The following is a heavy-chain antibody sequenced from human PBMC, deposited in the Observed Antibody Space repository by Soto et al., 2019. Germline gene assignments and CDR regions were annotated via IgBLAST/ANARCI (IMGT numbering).Heavy chain of an antibody. Sequence: GASVKVSWKASGYTFASYGSTWVRQAPGQGLECMGWISAYNGNTNYAQKLQGRVTMTTDTSKNEFSLKLNSVTAADTAVYYCAGIGEDDYYGMDVWGQGTTVTGSS. J-gene: IGHJ6*02. CDR3: AGIGEDDYYGMDV. V-gene: IGHV1-18*04. CDR1: GYTFASYG. D-gene: IGHD2-21*01. CDR2: ISAYNGNT.